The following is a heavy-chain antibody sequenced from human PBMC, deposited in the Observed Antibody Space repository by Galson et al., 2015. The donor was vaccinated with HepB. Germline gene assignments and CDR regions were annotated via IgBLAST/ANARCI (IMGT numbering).Heavy chain of an antibody. D-gene: IGHD5-12*01. J-gene: IGHJ5*02. CDR3: ARESEWATGNNWFDP. Sequence: TLSLTCTVSGGSISSGGYYWSWIRQHPGKGLEWIGYIYYSGSTYYNPSLKSRVTISVDTSKNQFSLKLSSVTAADTAVYYCARESEWATGNNWFDPWGQGTLVTVSS. V-gene: IGHV4-31*03. CDR1: GGSISSGGYY. CDR2: IYYSGST.